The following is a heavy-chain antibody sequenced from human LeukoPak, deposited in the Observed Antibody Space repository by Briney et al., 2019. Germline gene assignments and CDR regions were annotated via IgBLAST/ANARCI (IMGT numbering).Heavy chain of an antibody. V-gene: IGHV3-21*04. D-gene: IGHD2-15*01. CDR2: ITSSSSYI. CDR3: AKNGDRGAYCSGGSCYPYYYYNMDV. Sequence: GGSLRLSCAASGFTFSTYNMNWVRHAPGKGLEWISSITSSSSYIYYADSVKGRFTISRDNSKNTLYLQMNSLRAEDTAIYYCAKNGDRGAYCSGGSCYPYYYYNMDVWGKGTTVTISS. CDR1: GFTFSTYN. J-gene: IGHJ6*03.